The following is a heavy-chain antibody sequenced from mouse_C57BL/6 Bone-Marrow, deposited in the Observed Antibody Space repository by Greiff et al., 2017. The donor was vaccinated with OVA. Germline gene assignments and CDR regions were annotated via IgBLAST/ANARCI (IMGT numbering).Heavy chain of an antibody. V-gene: IGHV1-54*01. Sequence: VQLQQSGAELVRPGTSVKVSCKASGYAFTNYLIEWVKQRPGQGLEWIGVINPGSGGTNYNEKFKGKATLTADKSSSTAYMQLSSLTSEDSAVYFCAIIPYYSNYVFDYWGQGTTLTVSS. CDR2: INPGSGGT. CDR3: AIIPYYSNYVFDY. D-gene: IGHD2-5*01. CDR1: GYAFTNYL. J-gene: IGHJ2*01.